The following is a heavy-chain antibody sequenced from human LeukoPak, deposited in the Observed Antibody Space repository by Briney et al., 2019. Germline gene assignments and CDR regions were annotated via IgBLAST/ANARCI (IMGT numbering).Heavy chain of an antibody. CDR1: GGSVSSGSYY. CDR2: IYYSGST. J-gene: IGHJ4*02. V-gene: IGHV4-61*01. D-gene: IGHD2-15*01. CDR3: ASGYCSGGSCYRAFDY. Sequence: PSETLSLTCTVSGGSVSSGSYYWSWIRQPPGKGLEWIWYIYYSGSTNYNPSLKSRVTISVDTSKNQFSLKLSSVTAADTAVYYCASGYCSGGSCYRAFDYWGQGTLVTVSS.